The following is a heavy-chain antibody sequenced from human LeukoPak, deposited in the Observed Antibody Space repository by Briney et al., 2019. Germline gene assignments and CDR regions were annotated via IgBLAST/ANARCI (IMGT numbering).Heavy chain of an antibody. CDR2: ISSRATAI. D-gene: IGHD4-17*01. V-gene: IGHV3-48*03. J-gene: IGHJ3*02. Sequence: PGGSLRPSCAASGFTFSSYEMNWVRQAPGKGLEWVSYISSRATAIYYADSVKGRFTISRDNSKNTLYLQMNSLRAEDTAVYYCAKVRIYGVDDAFDIWGQGTMVTVSS. CDR1: GFTFSSYE. CDR3: AKVRIYGVDDAFDI.